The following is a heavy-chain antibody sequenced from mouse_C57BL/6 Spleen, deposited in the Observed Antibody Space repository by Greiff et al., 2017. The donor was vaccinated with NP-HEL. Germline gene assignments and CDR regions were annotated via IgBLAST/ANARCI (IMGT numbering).Heavy chain of an antibody. CDR1: GFTFSDYY. CDR2: INYDGSST. D-gene: IGHD6-5*01. Sequence: EVQRVESEGGLVQPGSSMKLSCTASGFTFSDYYMAWVRQVPEKGLEWVANINYDGSSTYYLDSLKSRFIISRDNAKNILYLQMSSLKSEDTATYYCARALSPYYAMDYWGQGTSVTVSS. CDR3: ARALSPYYAMDY. J-gene: IGHJ4*01. V-gene: IGHV5-16*01.